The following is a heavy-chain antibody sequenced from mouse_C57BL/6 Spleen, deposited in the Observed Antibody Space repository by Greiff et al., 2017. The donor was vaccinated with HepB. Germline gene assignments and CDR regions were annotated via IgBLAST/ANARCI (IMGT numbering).Heavy chain of an antibody. V-gene: IGHV1-22*01. J-gene: IGHJ4*01. CDR2: INPNNGGT. CDR3: AGAYYYGSSYFYAMDY. D-gene: IGHD1-1*01. Sequence: EVQLQESGPELVKPGASVKMSCKASGYTFTDYNMHWVKQSHGKSLEWIGYINPNNGGTSYNQKFKGKATLTVNTSSSTAYLELRSLTSEDTAVYYCAGAYYYGSSYFYAMDYWGQGPSVTVSS. CDR1: GYTFTDYN.